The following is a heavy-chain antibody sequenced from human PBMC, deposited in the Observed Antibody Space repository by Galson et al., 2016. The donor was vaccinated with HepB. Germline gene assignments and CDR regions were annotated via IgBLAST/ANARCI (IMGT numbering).Heavy chain of an antibody. CDR2: VSSDGSYK. D-gene: IGHD6-19*01. CDR1: GFSFRTFA. J-gene: IGHJ4*02. Sequence: SLRLSCAASGFSFRTFAMHWVRQAPGKGLEWVALVSSDGSYKYYADSVRGRFTPSRDNSKDTLYLQMNSLRPDDTAVYYSAKGVDSSGWYHFDYWGQGTLVTASS. V-gene: IGHV3-30*18. CDR3: AKGVDSSGWYHFDY.